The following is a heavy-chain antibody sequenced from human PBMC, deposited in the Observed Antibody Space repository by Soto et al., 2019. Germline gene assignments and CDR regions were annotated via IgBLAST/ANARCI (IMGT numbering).Heavy chain of an antibody. CDR3: ARDFPRITGTTCFDY. D-gene: IGHD1-20*01. J-gene: IGHJ4*02. Sequence: PGGSLRLSCAASGFTFSSYSMNWVRQAPGKGLEWVSSISSSSSYIYYADSVKGRFTISRDNAKNSLYLQMNSLRAEDTAVYYCARDFPRITGTTCFDYWGQGTLLTVSS. V-gene: IGHV3-21*01. CDR1: GFTFSSYS. CDR2: ISSSSSYI.